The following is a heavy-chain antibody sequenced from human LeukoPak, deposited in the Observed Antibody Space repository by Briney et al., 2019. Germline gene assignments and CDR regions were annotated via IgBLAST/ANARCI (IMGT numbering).Heavy chain of an antibody. V-gene: IGHV3-21*01. J-gene: IGHJ4*02. CDR2: ISSSSSYI. CDR1: GFTFSSYS. CDR3: ARDLGSSSPNAY. D-gene: IGHD6-13*01. Sequence: GGSLRLSCAASGFTFSSYSMNWVRQAPGKGLEWVSSISSSSSYIYYADSVKGRFTISRDNAKNSLYLQMNSLRAEDTAVYYCARDLGSSSPNAYWGQGTLATVSS.